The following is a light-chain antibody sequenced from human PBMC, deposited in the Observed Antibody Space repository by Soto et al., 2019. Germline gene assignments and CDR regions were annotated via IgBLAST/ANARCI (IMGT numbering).Light chain of an antibody. CDR2: GAF. CDR3: QQHETLIT. J-gene: IGKJ5*01. V-gene: IGKV3-20*01. Sequence: DIGLTQSPGTLSWSPGERATLSGRASQSLSSSYFAWYQHKPGQGPRLLIYGAFTRATGIPDRFSGSGSGTDFTLTISRLEPEDFAVYYCQQHETLITFGQGTDWR. CDR1: QSLSSSY.